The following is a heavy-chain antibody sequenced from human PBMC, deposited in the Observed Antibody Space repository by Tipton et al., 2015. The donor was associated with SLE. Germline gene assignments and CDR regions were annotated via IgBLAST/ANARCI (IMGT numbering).Heavy chain of an antibody. CDR2: VYHSGNT. D-gene: IGHD3-3*01. V-gene: IGHV4-38-2*01. CDR3: ARAFYDFWTGYPL. J-gene: IGHJ4*02. Sequence: TLSLTCAVSGYSISSAYYWGWIRQPPGKGLECLGIVYHSGNTYYNPSLKSRVTLSLDRSKNQFSLKLTSVTAAATAVSFCARAFYDFWTGYPLWGQGALVPVSS. CDR1: GYSISSAYY.